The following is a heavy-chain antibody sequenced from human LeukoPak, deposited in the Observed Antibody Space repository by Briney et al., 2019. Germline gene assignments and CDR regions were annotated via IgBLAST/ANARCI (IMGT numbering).Heavy chain of an antibody. V-gene: IGHV4-61*02. D-gene: IGHD4-23*01. Sequence: PSETLSLTCTVSGGSISSGGYYWSWIRQPAGKGLEWIGRIYTSGSTNYNPSLKSRVTISVDTSKNQFPLKLSSVTAADTAVYYCARDAPGGNWAEYFQHWGQGTLVTVSS. CDR3: ARDAPGGNWAEYFQH. CDR1: GGSISSGGYY. J-gene: IGHJ1*01. CDR2: IYTSGST.